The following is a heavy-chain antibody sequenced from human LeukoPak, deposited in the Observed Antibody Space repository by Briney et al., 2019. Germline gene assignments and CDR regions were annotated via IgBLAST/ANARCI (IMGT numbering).Heavy chain of an antibody. D-gene: IGHD1-1*01. CDR3: ARVDWNQNWFDP. Sequence: SETLSLTCTVSGGSISSYYWSWIRQPPGKGLEWIGYIYYSGSTNYNPSLKSRATISVDTSKNQFSLKLSSVTAADTAVYYCARVDWNQNWFDPWGQGTLVTVSS. CDR2: IYYSGST. J-gene: IGHJ5*02. V-gene: IGHV4-59*01. CDR1: GGSISSYY.